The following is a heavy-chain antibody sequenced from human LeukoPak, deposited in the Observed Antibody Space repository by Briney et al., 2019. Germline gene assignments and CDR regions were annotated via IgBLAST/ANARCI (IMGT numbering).Heavy chain of an antibody. CDR1: GGSISSYY. J-gene: IGHJ5*02. CDR3: ARVVSRRFAASSDWFDP. CDR2: IYYSGST. D-gene: IGHD6-13*01. V-gene: IGHV4-59*01. Sequence: PSETLSLTCTVSGGSISSYYWSWIRQPPGKGLEWIGYIYYSGSTNYNPSLKGRVTISVDTSKNQFSLKLSSVTAADTAVYYCARVVSRRFAASSDWFDPWGQGTLVTVSS.